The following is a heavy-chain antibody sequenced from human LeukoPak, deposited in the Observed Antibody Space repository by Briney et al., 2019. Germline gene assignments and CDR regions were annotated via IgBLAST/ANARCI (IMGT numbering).Heavy chain of an antibody. Sequence: GSLRLSCVASGFTISRDAMIWIRQPPGKGLEWIGCIYCSGSTYYNPSLKSRVTLSVDTSKNQFSLKLSSVTAADTAVYYCARDLQSVGYSDYWGQGTLVTVSS. V-gene: IGHV4-39*07. J-gene: IGHJ4*02. CDR1: GFTISRDAM. D-gene: IGHD3-3*01. CDR3: ARDLQSVGYSDY. CDR2: IYCSGST.